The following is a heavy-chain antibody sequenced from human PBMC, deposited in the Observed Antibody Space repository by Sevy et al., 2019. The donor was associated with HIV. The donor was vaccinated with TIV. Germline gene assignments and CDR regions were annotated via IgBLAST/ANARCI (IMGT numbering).Heavy chain of an antibody. J-gene: IGHJ3*02. Sequence: GGSLRLSCAASGFTFSRYGMHWVRQAPGRGLEWVSFIRFDGTTKYYGDSVKGRFTISRDNSKNTLYLQMNSLRVEDMAVYYCAKGLGMVQGALLSDDTWGQGTMVTVSS. CDR1: GFTFSRYG. CDR2: IRFDGTTK. CDR3: AKGLGMVQGALLSDDT. V-gene: IGHV3-30*02. D-gene: IGHD3-10*01.